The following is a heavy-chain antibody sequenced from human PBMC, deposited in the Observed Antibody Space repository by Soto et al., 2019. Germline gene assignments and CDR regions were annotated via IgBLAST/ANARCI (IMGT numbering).Heavy chain of an antibody. CDR1: GYTFTSYA. CDR3: ARSTGYYFIDY. D-gene: IGHD3-9*01. Sequence: QVQPVQSGAEVKKPGASVKVSCKASGYTFTSYAMHWVRQAPGQRLEWMGWINAGNGNTKYSQKFQGRVTITRDTSRSTAYMELSSLRSEDTTVYYCARSTGYYFIDYWGQGTLVNVSS. V-gene: IGHV1-3*01. CDR2: INAGNGNT. J-gene: IGHJ4*02.